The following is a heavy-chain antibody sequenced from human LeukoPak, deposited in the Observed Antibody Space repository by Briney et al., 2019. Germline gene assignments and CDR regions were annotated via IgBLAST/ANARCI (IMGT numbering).Heavy chain of an antibody. CDR3: AREGGDYYGSGSYHTLGNWFDH. D-gene: IGHD3-10*01. CDR1: GYSISSGYY. Sequence: SETLSLTCAVSGYSISSGYYWGWIRQPPGKGLEWIGSIYHSGSTYYNPSLKSRVTISVDTSKNQFSLKLSSVTAADTAVYYCAREGGDYYGSGSYHTLGNWFDHWGQGTLVTVSS. J-gene: IGHJ5*02. CDR2: IYHSGST. V-gene: IGHV4-38-2*02.